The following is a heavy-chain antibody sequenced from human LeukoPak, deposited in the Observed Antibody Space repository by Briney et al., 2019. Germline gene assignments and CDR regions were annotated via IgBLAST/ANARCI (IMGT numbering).Heavy chain of an antibody. J-gene: IGHJ4*02. CDR1: GFTFSSYA. Sequence: GGSLRLSCSASGFTFSSYAMSWVRQAPGKGLEWVSAISGSGGSTYYADSVKGRFTISRDNSKNTLYLQMNSLRAEDTAVYYCAKDPTLWLVSSGSDYWGQGTLVTVSS. D-gene: IGHD5-18*01. V-gene: IGHV3-23*01. CDR2: ISGSGGST. CDR3: AKDPTLWLVSSGSDY.